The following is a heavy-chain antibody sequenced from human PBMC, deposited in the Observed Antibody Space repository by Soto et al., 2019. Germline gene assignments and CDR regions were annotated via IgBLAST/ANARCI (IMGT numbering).Heavy chain of an antibody. D-gene: IGHD3-10*01. CDR1: GFTFSSYA. V-gene: IGHV3-23*01. CDR3: AKGIRFGELSGDYFDY. CDR2: ISGSGGST. J-gene: IGHJ4*02. Sequence: GGSLRLSCAASGFTFSSYAMSWVRQAPGKGLEWVSAISGSGGSTYYADSVKGRFTISRDNSKNTLYLQMNSLRAEDTAVYYCAKGIRFGELSGDYFDYWGQGTLVTVSS.